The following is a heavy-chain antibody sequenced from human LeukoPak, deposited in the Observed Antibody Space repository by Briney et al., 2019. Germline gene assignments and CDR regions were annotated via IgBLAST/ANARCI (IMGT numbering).Heavy chain of an antibody. CDR3: AKRISSGPGKSGDDY. CDR2: ISGSGGST. D-gene: IGHD6-19*01. Sequence: QTGGSLRLSCAASGFTFSSYAMSWVRQAPGKGLEWVSAISGSGGSTYYADSVKGRFTISRDNSKNTLYLQMNSLRAEDTAVYYCAKRISSGPGKSGDDYWGQGTLVTVSS. J-gene: IGHJ4*02. V-gene: IGHV3-23*01. CDR1: GFTFSSYA.